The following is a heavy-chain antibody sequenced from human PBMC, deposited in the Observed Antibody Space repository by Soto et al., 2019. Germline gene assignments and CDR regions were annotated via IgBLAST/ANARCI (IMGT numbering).Heavy chain of an antibody. D-gene: IGHD3-22*01. CDR3: ARATDSSGYQYYFDY. CDR2: IIPIFGTA. Sequence: QVQLVQSGAEVKKPGSSVKVSCKASGGTFSSYAISWVRQAPGQGLEWMGGIIPIFGTANYAQKFQGRVTITADESTSTAYMELSSLRSDDTAVYYCARATDSSGYQYYFDYWGQGTLVTVSS. CDR1: GGTFSSYA. J-gene: IGHJ4*02. V-gene: IGHV1-69*12.